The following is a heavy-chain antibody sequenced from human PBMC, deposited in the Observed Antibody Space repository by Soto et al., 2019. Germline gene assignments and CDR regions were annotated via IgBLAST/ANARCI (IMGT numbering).Heavy chain of an antibody. V-gene: IGHV3-23*01. D-gene: IGHD2-21*02. J-gene: IGHJ5*02. CDR3: SWRGVTSTS. CDR2: IGPTGGPT. CDR1: GFTFSSYA. Sequence: PGWSLRLSCAASGFTFSSYALSWVRQAPGKGLEWVSAIGPTGGPTYYADSVKGRFTISRDNSKKTLYLQMNSLRVDDTAVYYCSWRGVTSTSWGRGSLVTVSS.